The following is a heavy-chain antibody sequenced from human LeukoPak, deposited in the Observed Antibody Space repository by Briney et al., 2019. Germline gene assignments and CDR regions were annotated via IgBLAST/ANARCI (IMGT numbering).Heavy chain of an antibody. D-gene: IGHD3-3*01. CDR3: TKYYYFWSCYAVYYYMDV. CDR2: ISGSGGST. J-gene: IGHJ6*03. CDR1: GFTFSSYA. V-gene: IGHV3-23*01. Sequence: GGSLRLSCAASGFTFSSYAMSWVRQAPGKGLEWVSAISGSGGSTYYADSVKGRFTISRDNSKNTLYLQMNSLRAEDTAVYYCTKYYYFWSCYAVYYYMDVWGKGTTVTVSS.